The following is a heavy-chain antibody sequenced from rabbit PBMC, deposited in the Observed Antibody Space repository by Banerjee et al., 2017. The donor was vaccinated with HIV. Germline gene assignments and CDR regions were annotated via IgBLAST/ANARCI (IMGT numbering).Heavy chain of an antibody. CDR3: AREEGSSYLFNL. CDR1: GFSFSSNYW. CDR2: IYGGFSNST. D-gene: IGHD8-1*01. Sequence: QSLEESGGDLVKPGASLTLTCTASGFSFSSNYWMSWVRQAPGKGLEWIGCIYGGFSNSTYYASWAKGRFTISKTSSTTVTLQMTSLTAADTATYFCAREEGSSYLFNLWGQGTLVTVS. J-gene: IGHJ4*01. V-gene: IGHV1S40*01.